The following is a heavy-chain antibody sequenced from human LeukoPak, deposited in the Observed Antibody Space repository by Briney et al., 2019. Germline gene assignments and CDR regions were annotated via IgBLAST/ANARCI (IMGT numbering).Heavy chain of an antibody. D-gene: IGHD5-18*01. CDR2: IIPIFGTA. J-gene: IGHJ4*02. CDR3: ARGGTPGYSYGFDY. Sequence: SVKVSCKASGGTSSSYAISWVRQAPGQGLEWMGGIIPIFGTANYAQKFQGRVTITADKSTSTAYMELSSLRSEDTAVYYCARGGTPGYSYGFDYWGQGTLVTVSS. V-gene: IGHV1-69*06. CDR1: GGTSSSYA.